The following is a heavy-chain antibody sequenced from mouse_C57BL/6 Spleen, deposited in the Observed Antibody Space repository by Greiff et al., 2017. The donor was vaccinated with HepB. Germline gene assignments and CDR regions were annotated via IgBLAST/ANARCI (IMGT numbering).Heavy chain of an antibody. CDR1: GYTFTDYE. CDR2: IDPETGGT. Sequence: VQLQQSGAELVRPGASVTLSCKASGYTFTDYEMHWVKQTPVHGLEWIGAIDPETGGTAYNQKFKGKAILTADKSSSTDYMELRSLTSEDSAVYYCTRWGYGNLYYFDSWGQGTTLTVSS. CDR3: TRWGYGNLYYFDS. V-gene: IGHV1-15*01. D-gene: IGHD2-1*01. J-gene: IGHJ2*01.